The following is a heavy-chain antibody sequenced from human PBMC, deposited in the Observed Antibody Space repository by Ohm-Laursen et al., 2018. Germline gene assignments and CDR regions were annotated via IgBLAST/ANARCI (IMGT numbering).Heavy chain of an antibody. CDR2: IIPILGIA. J-gene: IGHJ4*02. CDR1: GYTFTSYG. CDR3: ARDTRGAADY. D-gene: IGHD1-26*01. Sequence: SVKVSCKASGYTFTSYGISWVRQAPGQGLEWMGRIIPILGIANYAQKFQGRVTITADKSTSTAYMELSSLRSEDTAVYYCARDTRGAADYWGQGTLVTVSS. V-gene: IGHV1-69*04.